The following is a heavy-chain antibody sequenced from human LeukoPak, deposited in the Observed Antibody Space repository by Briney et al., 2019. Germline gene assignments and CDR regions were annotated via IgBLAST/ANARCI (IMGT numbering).Heavy chain of an antibody. V-gene: IGHV1-2*04. CDR2: INPNSGGT. D-gene: IGHD2-15*01. CDR1: GYTFTGYY. CDR3: ARGACSGGSCYSDY. Sequence: GASVKVSCKASGYTFTGYYIHWVRQAPGQGLEWMGWINPNSGGTNYAQKFQGWVTMTRDTSISTAYMELSRLRSDDTAVYYCARGACSGGSCYSDYWGQGTLVTVSS. J-gene: IGHJ4*02.